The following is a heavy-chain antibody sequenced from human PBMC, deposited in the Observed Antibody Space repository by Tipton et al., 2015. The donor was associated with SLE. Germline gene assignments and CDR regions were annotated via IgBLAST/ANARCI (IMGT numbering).Heavy chain of an antibody. J-gene: IGHJ4*02. D-gene: IGHD2-15*01. CDR3: ARGVGSGGSSHSVFDY. CDR1: GFTFSSYA. V-gene: IGHV3-30*04. Sequence: RSLRLSCAASGFTFSSYAMHWVRQAPGKGLEWVAVISYDGSNKYYADSVKGRFTISRDNSKNTLYLQMNSLRAEDTAVYYCARGVGSGGSSHSVFDYWGQGTLVTVSS. CDR2: ISYDGSNK.